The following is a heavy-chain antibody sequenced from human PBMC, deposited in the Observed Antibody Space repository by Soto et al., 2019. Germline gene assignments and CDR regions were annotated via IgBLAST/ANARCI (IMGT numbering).Heavy chain of an antibody. D-gene: IGHD6-13*01. V-gene: IGHV2-5*01. CDR3: AHRGGAAVGLYYFDY. CDR1: GFSLSTTGVG. Sequence: GSCPTLVNPTQTLTLTCTFSGFSLSTTGVGVSWIRQPPGKALEWLALIYWHDDKRYSPSLKSRLTITKDTSKNQVVLTMNNMDPVDTATYYCAHRGGAAVGLYYFDYWGQGALVTVSS. J-gene: IGHJ4*02. CDR2: IYWHDDK.